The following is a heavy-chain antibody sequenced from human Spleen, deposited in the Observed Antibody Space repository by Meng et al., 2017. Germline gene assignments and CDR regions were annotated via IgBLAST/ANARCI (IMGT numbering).Heavy chain of an antibody. CDR2: IDVYNGNT. CDR3: ERKPSKRNRGDFDY. J-gene: IGHJ4*02. CDR1: GYTFTSHS. Sequence: SVKVSCKASGYTFTSHSITWVRQAPGQGLEWMGWIDVYNGNTNYAQKFQGRVTMTRDTSTSTAYMDLGSLRSDDTAVYHCERKPSKRNRGDFDYWGQGTLVTVSS. V-gene: IGHV1-18*01. D-gene: IGHD1-14*01.